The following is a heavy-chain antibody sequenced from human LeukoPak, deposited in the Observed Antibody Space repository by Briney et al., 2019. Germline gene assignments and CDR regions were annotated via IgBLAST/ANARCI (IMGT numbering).Heavy chain of an antibody. D-gene: IGHD3-22*01. CDR1: GFTFSSYW. Sequence: GGSLRLSCAASGFTFSSYWMSWVRQAPGKGLEWVANIKQDGSEKYYVDSVKGRFTISRDNAKNSLYLQMNSLRAEDTAVYYCAREGVYDSGGYYKGYFDYWGQGTLVTVSS. J-gene: IGHJ4*02. CDR3: AREGVYDSGGYYKGYFDY. CDR2: IKQDGSEK. V-gene: IGHV3-7*01.